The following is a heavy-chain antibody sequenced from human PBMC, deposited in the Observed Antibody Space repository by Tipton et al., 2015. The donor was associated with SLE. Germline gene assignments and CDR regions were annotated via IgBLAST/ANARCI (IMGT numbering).Heavy chain of an antibody. CDR1: GFTFDDYA. Sequence: QLVQSGGGLVQPGRSLRLSCAASGFTFDDYAMHWVRQAPGKGLEWVSGISWNSGSIGYADSVKGRFTISRDNAKNSLYLQMNSLRAEDTAVYYCAKGGVSDYWGQGTLVTVSS. V-gene: IGHV3-9*01. CDR3: AKGGVSDY. J-gene: IGHJ4*02. D-gene: IGHD3-16*01. CDR2: ISWNSGSI.